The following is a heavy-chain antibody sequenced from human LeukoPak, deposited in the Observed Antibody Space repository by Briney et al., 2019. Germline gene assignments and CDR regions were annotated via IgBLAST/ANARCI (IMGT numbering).Heavy chain of an antibody. CDR2: ISGSGGST. Sequence: GGSLRLSCGASGFTFNNYAMTWVRQAPGKGLEWVSAISGSGGSTYYADSVKGRFTISRDNSKNTVYLQMNSLRAEDTVVYYCAKRRYGDYGDFDYWGQGTLVTVSS. CDR1: GFTFNNYA. V-gene: IGHV3-23*01. CDR3: AKRRYGDYGDFDY. J-gene: IGHJ4*02. D-gene: IGHD4-17*01.